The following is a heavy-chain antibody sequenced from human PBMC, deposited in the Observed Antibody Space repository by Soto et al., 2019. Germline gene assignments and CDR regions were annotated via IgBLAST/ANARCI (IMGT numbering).Heavy chain of an antibody. D-gene: IGHD3-10*01. V-gene: IGHV3-30-3*01. CDR2: ISYDGSNK. CDR1: GFTFSSYA. Sequence: QVQLVESGGGVVQPGRSLRLSCAASGFTFSSYAMHWVRQAPGKGLEWVAVISYDGSNKYYADSVKGRFTISRDNSKNTLYLQMNSLRAEDTAVYYCARGGALGIFGVDTYGSGIVFEGYFDYWGQGTLVTVSS. CDR3: ARGGALGIFGVDTYGSGIVFEGYFDY. J-gene: IGHJ4*02.